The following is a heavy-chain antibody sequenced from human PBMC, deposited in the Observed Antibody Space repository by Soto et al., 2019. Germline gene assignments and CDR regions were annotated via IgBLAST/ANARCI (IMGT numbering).Heavy chain of an antibody. Sequence: GGSLRLSCAASGFTFSNAWMSWVRQAPGKGLEWVGRIKSKTDGGTTDYAAPVKGRITIYRDDKKKKLYLQMKSLKTEDTAEYYCTPDAVWDTAMVSSATGGPGTLVPVPT. CDR1: GFTFSNAW. CDR3: TPDAVWDTAMVSSAT. J-gene: IGHJ4*01. D-gene: IGHD5-18*01. V-gene: IGHV3-15*01. CDR2: IKSKTDGGTT.